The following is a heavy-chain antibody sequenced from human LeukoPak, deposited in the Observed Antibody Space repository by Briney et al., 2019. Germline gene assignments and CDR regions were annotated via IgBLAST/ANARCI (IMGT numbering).Heavy chain of an antibody. CDR3: ARTYGSFFSFDY. D-gene: IGHD6-6*01. J-gene: IGHJ4*02. CDR1: GFTFSNAW. V-gene: IGHV3-15*01. CDR2: IKSKTDGGTT. Sequence: GGSLRLSCAASGFTFSNAWMSWVRQAPGKGLEWVGRIKSKTDGGTTDYAAPVKGRFTISRDDSKNTLYLQMNSLRAEDTAVYYCARTYGSFFSFDYWGQGTLVTVSS.